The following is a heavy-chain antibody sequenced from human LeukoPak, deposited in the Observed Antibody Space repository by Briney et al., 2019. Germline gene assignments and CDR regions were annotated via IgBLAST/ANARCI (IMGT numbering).Heavy chain of an antibody. J-gene: IGHJ5*02. Sequence: GESLKISCKGSGYSFTSYWIGWVRQTPGKGLEWMGIIYPGDSDTRYSPSFQGQVTISADKSISTAYLQWSSLKASDTAMYYCAIFDFLFGEIDNWFDPWGQGTQVTVSS. V-gene: IGHV5-51*01. CDR2: IYPGDSDT. D-gene: IGHD3-16*01. CDR1: GYSFTSYW. CDR3: AIFDFLFGEIDNWFDP.